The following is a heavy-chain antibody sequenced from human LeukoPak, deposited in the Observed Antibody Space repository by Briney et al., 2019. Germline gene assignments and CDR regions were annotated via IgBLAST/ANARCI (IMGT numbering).Heavy chain of an antibody. V-gene: IGHV3-7*01. CDR3: ARVWRSSWYEYYYYYMDV. D-gene: IGHD6-13*01. CDR2: IKQDGSEK. J-gene: IGHJ6*03. Sequence: PGGSLRLSCAASGFTFSSYEMNWVRQAPGKGLEWVANIKQDGSEKYYVDSVKGRFTISRDNAKNSLYLQMNSLRAEDTAVYYCARVWRSSWYEYYYYYMDVWGKGTTVTVSS. CDR1: GFTFSSYE.